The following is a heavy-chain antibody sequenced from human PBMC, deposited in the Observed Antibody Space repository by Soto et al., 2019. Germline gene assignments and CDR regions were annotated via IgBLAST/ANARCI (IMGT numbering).Heavy chain of an antibody. D-gene: IGHD1-26*01. Sequence: ASVTFSCKASGYTFTNYYMHWLRQPPGQGLEYMVVINLSTSVTTAXXNFQGRVXXTSDTSTNTFXLELSXLTSEHTHLYYCARVRIGDYCCMDVRGQGTTLTGSS. CDR3: ARVRIGDYCCMDV. CDR2: INLSTSVT. J-gene: IGHJ6*02. CDR1: GYTFTNYY. V-gene: IGHV1-46*01.